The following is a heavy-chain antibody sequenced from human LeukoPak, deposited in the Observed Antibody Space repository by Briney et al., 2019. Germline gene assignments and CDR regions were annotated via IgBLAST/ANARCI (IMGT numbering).Heavy chain of an antibody. Sequence: GVSLRLSCTASRFPFNIYWVKCVREAPGKGLVWVASIKQDRSEKYSVDSMKGRFTICRDNAKNTLFLQVSSLRAEDTAIYYCARDGRTTVDPTYYGMGVGGQGTTATVSS. CDR3: ARDGRTTVDPTYYGMGV. J-gene: IGHJ6*02. V-gene: IGHV3-7*05. CDR1: RFPFNIYW. CDR2: IKQDRSEK. D-gene: IGHD4-23*01.